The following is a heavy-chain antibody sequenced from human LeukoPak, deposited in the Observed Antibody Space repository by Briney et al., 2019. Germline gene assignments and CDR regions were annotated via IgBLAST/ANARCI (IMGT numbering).Heavy chain of an antibody. J-gene: IGHJ6*02. V-gene: IGHV1-8*01. CDR1: GYTFTSYD. CDR3: ARVPAAIGGYYYYGMDV. CDR2: MNPNSGNT. D-gene: IGHD2-2*01. Sequence: ASVKVSCKASGYTFTSYDIHWVRQATGQGLEWMGWMNPNSGNTGYAQKLQGRVTMTRNTSISTAYMELSSLRSEDTAVYYCARVPAAIGGYYYYGMDVWGQGTTVTVSS.